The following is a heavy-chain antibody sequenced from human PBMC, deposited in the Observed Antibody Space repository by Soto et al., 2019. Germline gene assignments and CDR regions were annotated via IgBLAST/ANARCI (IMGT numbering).Heavy chain of an antibody. Sequence: SETLSLTCGVYSGSFSGYYWSWIRQPPGKGLEWIGEINHNGSTNYNPSLRSRVTISVDTSKKLFSLNLRSVSAADTAVYYCARGPWDYYYYGMDVWDQGATVTVS. V-gene: IGHV4-34*01. CDR2: INHNGST. CDR1: SGSFSGYY. CDR3: ARGPWDYYYYGMDV. D-gene: IGHD7-27*01. J-gene: IGHJ6*02.